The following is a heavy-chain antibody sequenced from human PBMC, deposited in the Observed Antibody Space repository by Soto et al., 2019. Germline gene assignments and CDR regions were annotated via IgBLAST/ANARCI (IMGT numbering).Heavy chain of an antibody. Sequence: AGGSLRLSCAASGFTFSSYGMHWVRQAPGKGLEWVAVISYDGSNKYYADSVKGRFTISRDNSKNTLYLQMNSLRAEDTAVYYCAKDRKHLYSSGPSVYYGMDVWGQGTTVTVSS. D-gene: IGHD6-19*01. CDR3: AKDRKHLYSSGPSVYYGMDV. CDR2: ISYDGSNK. J-gene: IGHJ6*02. CDR1: GFTFSSYG. V-gene: IGHV3-30*18.